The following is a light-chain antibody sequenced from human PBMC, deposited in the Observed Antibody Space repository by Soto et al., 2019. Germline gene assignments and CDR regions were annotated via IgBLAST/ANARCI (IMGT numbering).Light chain of an antibody. J-gene: IGLJ1*01. CDR3: NSYASATTLRGV. Sequence: QSALTQPASVSGSPGQSITISCTGTSTDVGGDNYVSWYQQYPGKAPKLIIYDVSSRPSGVSDRFSGSKSGNTASLTISGLQAEDEADYYCNSYASATTLRGVFGVGTKVTVL. V-gene: IGLV2-14*03. CDR2: DVS. CDR1: STDVGGDNY.